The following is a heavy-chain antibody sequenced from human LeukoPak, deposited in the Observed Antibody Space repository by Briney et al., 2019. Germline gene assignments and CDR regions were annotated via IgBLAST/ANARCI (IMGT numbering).Heavy chain of an antibody. V-gene: IGHV4-4*02. CDR1: GGPISSSNW. D-gene: IGHD2-15*01. CDR2: IYHSGST. Sequence: SETLSLTCAVSGGPISSSNWWSWVRQPPGKGLEWIGEIYHSGSTNYYPSLKSRVTILLDKSKNQFSLKLSAVTAADTAVYYCARDLGYCSGGRCDDSWGQGTLVTVSS. J-gene: IGHJ4*02. CDR3: ARDLGYCSGGRCDDS.